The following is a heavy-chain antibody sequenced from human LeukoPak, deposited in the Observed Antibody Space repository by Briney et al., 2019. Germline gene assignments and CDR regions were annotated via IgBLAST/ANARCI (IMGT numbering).Heavy chain of an antibody. Sequence: PGGSLRLSCAASGFTFSSYAMHWVRQAPGKGLEWVAVISYDGSNKYYADSVKGRFTISRDNSKNTLYLQMNSLRAEDTAVYYCARDHDILTVPVGVFDYWGQGTLVTVSP. V-gene: IGHV3-30-3*01. CDR1: GFTFSSYA. D-gene: IGHD3-9*01. CDR3: ARDHDILTVPVGVFDY. CDR2: ISYDGSNK. J-gene: IGHJ4*02.